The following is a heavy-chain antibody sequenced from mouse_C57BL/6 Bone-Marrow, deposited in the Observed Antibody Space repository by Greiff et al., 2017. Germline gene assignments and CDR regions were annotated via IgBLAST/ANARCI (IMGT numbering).Heavy chain of an antibody. J-gene: IGHJ4*01. V-gene: IGHV1-15*01. Sequence: QVQLQQSGAELVRPGASVTLSCKASGYTFTDYEMHWVKQTPVHGLEWIGAIDPETGGTAYNQKFKGKAILTADKSSSTADMELRSLTSEDSAVYYCTGTVVETGAMDYWGQGTSVTVSS. CDR1: GYTFTDYE. CDR2: IDPETGGT. CDR3: TGTVVETGAMDY. D-gene: IGHD1-1*01.